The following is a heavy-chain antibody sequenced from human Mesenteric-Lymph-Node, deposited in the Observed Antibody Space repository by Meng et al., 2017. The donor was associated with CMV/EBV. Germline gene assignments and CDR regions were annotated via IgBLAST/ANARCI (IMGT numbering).Heavy chain of an antibody. J-gene: IGHJ4*02. CDR1: GFTFSDYY. D-gene: IGHD6-19*01. Sequence: GFTFSDYYMIWIRQAPGKGLEWVSYIDDSGNTTYYADSVKGRFTFSRDNAKNSLYLHMNSLRVEDTAVYYCAREGDSSSNGRSRFDSWGQGTLVTVSS. V-gene: IGHV3-11*01. CDR2: IDDSGNTT. CDR3: AREGDSSSNGRSRFDS.